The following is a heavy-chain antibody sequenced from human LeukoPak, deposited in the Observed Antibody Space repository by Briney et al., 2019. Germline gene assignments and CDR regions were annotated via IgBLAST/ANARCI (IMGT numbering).Heavy chain of an antibody. CDR2: INPNSGGT. V-gene: IGHV1-2*02. D-gene: IGHD6-13*01. CDR3: ARVGYSSSWYQERYYFDY. CDR1: GYTFTGYY. Sequence: GASVKVSCKASGYTFTGYYMHWVRQAPGQGLEWMGWINPNSGGTNYAQKFQGRVTMTRDTSISTAYMELSRLRSDDTAVYYCARVGYSSSWYQERYYFDYWGQGTLVTVSS. J-gene: IGHJ4*02.